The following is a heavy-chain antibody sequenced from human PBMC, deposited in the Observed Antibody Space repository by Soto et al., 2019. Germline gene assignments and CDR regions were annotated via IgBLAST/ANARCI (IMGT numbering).Heavy chain of an antibody. V-gene: IGHV2-5*01. Sequence: SGPTLVNPTQTLTLTCTFSGISLSTSGVGVGWIRQPPGKALEWLALIYWNDDKRYSPSLKSRLTITKDTSKNQVVLTMTNMDPVEKATYYCAHRPDIVVVTDATPPSGWLDPWGPGTMVTVSS. CDR1: GISLSTSGVG. CDR3: AHRPDIVVVTDATPPSGWLDP. D-gene: IGHD2-2*02. CDR2: IYWNDDK. J-gene: IGHJ5*02.